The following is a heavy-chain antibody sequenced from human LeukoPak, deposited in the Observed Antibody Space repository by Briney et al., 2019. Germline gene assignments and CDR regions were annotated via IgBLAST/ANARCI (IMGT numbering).Heavy chain of an antibody. D-gene: IGHD2-2*01. CDR2: IIPIFGTE. CDR3: ARIVYDCSSTSCPFDY. J-gene: IGHJ4*02. Sequence: GSSVKVSCKASGGTFSSYAISWVRQAPGQGLEWMGGIIPIFGTENYAQKFQGRVTITADESTSTAYMELSSLRSEDTAVYYCARIVYDCSSTSCPFDYWGQGTLVTVSS. V-gene: IGHV1-69*01. CDR1: GGTFSSYA.